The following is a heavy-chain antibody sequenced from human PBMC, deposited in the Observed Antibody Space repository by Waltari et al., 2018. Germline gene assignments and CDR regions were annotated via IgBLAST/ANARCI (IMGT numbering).Heavy chain of an antibody. J-gene: IGHJ3*02. CDR1: GGSISSSSYY. V-gene: IGHV4-39*01. Sequence: QLQLQESGPGLVKPSETLSLTCTVSGGSISSSSYYWGWIRQPPGKGLEWIGSIYYSGSTYYNPSLKSRVTISVDTSKNQFSLKLSSVTAADTAVYYCARPIAAAVARAFDIWGQGTMVTVSS. D-gene: IGHD6-13*01. CDR2: IYYSGST. CDR3: ARPIAAAVARAFDI.